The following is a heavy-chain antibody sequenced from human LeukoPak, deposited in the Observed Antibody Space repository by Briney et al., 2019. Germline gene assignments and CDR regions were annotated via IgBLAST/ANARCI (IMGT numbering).Heavy chain of an antibody. D-gene: IGHD5-18*01. CDR2: INHSGST. V-gene: IGHV4-34*01. CDR3: ARVTIQLWFPSYYYMDV. Sequence: SETLSLTCAVYGGSFSGYYWSWIRQPPGKGLEWIGEINHSGSTYYNPSLKSRVTISVGTSKNQFSLKLSSVTAADTAVYYCARVTIQLWFPSYYYMDVWGKGTTVTVSS. J-gene: IGHJ6*03. CDR1: GGSFSGYY.